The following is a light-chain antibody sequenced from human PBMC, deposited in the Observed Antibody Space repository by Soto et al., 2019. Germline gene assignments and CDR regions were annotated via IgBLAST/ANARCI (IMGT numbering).Light chain of an antibody. Sequence: QSVLTQPASVSGSPGQSITISCTGTSSDAGSYNLVSWYQQHPGKAPKLMIYEGSKRPSGVSNRFSGSKSGNTASLTISGLQAEDEADYYCCSYAGSSTFWVFGTGTKVTVL. CDR3: CSYAGSSTFWV. CDR1: SSDAGSYNL. CDR2: EGS. J-gene: IGLJ1*01. V-gene: IGLV2-23*03.